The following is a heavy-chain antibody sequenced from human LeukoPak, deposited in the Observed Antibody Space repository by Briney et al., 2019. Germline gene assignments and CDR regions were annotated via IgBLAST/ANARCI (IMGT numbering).Heavy chain of an antibody. CDR2: ISGSGGST. J-gene: IGHJ4*02. CDR3: AKKGILTGLYYFDY. D-gene: IGHD3-9*01. CDR1: GFTFSSYA. V-gene: IGHV3-23*01. Sequence: GGSLRPSCAASGFTFSSYAMSWVRQAPGKGLEWVSAISGSGGSTYYADSVKGRFTISRDNSKNTLYLQMNSLRAEDTAVYYCAKKGILTGLYYFDYWGQGTLDTVSS.